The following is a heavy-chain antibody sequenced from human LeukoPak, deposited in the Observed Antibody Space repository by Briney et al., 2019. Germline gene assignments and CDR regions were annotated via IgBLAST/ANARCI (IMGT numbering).Heavy chain of an antibody. CDR1: GFTFSTYS. D-gene: IGHD2-15*01. V-gene: IGHV3-21*01. J-gene: IGHJ6*02. CDR2: ISSSSNYK. CDR3: ARDEDCSGGRCYNYDYYYGLDV. Sequence: PGGSLRLSCAASGFTFSTYSMNWVRQAPGKGLEWVSSISSSSNYKYYADSVKGRFTISRDNAENSLYLQMNSLRVEDTAVYYCARDEDCSGGRCYNYDYYYGLDVWGQGTTVTVSS.